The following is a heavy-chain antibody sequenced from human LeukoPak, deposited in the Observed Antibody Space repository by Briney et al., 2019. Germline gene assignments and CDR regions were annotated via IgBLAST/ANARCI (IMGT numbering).Heavy chain of an antibody. J-gene: IGHJ1*01. CDR3: ASVNPIPPMATMGDFQN. Sequence: PSETLSLTCSVSGASISSVSYYWVWVRQSPGEGLEWIGRIYYSGSTFYSPSLKSRVTISHDTSKNQFSLKLTSVTAEDTAMYYCASVNPIPPMATMGDFQNWGQGTLVTVSS. V-gene: IGHV4-39*01. CDR2: IYYSGST. D-gene: IGHD5-24*01. CDR1: GASISSVSYY.